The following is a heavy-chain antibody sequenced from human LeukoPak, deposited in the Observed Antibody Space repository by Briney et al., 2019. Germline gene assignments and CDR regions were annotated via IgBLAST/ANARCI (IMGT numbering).Heavy chain of an antibody. CDR2: INAGSGDT. Sequence: GASVKVSCKASGYTFTGYAMHWVRKAPGQRLEWMGWINAGSGDTKYSQKFQGRVTITRDTSASTAYMELSSLRSEDTAVYYCARATQWLVNFDYWGQGTLVTVSS. CDR3: ARATQWLVNFDY. D-gene: IGHD6-19*01. V-gene: IGHV1-3*01. J-gene: IGHJ4*02. CDR1: GYTFTGYA.